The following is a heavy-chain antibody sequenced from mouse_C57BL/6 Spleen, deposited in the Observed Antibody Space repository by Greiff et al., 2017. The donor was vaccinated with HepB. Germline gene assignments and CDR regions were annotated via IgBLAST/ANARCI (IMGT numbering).Heavy chain of an antibody. J-gene: IGHJ2*01. CDR3: RISTINA. CDR1: GYNIKDFY. Sequence: EVQLQQSGAELVKPAASLKLSCTASGYNIKDFYIHWVKQMPEKGLERIRSTDPANGNTKYDPKFQGKATITADTSSNTAYLQLSSLTSEDTAVYDCRISTINAWCQGTTLTVSS. CDR2: TDPANGNT. D-gene: IGHD5-2*01. V-gene: IGHV14-3*02.